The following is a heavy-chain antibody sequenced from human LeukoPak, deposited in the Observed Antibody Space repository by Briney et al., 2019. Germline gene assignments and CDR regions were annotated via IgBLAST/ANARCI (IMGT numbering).Heavy chain of an antibody. CDR1: GYTLTELS. Sequence: ASVKVSCKVSGYTLTELSMHWVRQAPGKGLEWMGGFDPEDGETIYAQKFQGRVTMTEDTSTDTAYMELSRLRPEATAVYYCATSDGYFDYWGQGTLVPVSS. J-gene: IGHJ4*02. CDR3: ATSDGYFDY. V-gene: IGHV1-24*01. D-gene: IGHD4-17*01. CDR2: FDPEDGET.